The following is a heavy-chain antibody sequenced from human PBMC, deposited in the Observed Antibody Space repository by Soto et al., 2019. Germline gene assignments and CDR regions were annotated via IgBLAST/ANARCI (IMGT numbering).Heavy chain of an antibody. CDR3: ARVRAMDDY. Sequence: EVRLVESGGGLVQPGGSLRLSCTTSGFTFSNFWMNWVRQAPGKGLEWVANIRQDGSEKNYVDSVKGRFTISRDNAKNSVYLQMNSLRGEDTAVYYCARVRAMDDYWGQGTLVTVSP. J-gene: IGHJ4*02. D-gene: IGHD5-18*01. CDR2: IRQDGSEK. CDR1: GFTFSNFW. V-gene: IGHV3-7*03.